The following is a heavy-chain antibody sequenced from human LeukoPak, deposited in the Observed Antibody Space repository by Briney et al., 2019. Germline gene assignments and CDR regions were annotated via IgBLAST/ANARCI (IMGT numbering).Heavy chain of an antibody. CDR1: GYNFINYG. CDR2: ISAYNGNT. D-gene: IGHD1-7*01. J-gene: IGHJ4*02. CDR3: ARDWVGTTNFDY. Sequence: ASVKVSCKASGYNFINYGISWVRQAPGQGPEWMGWISAYNGNTDFAQKFQGRVTMTTDTSTSTAHMELRSLRSDDTAVYYCARDWVGTTNFDYWGQGTLVTVSS. V-gene: IGHV1-18*01.